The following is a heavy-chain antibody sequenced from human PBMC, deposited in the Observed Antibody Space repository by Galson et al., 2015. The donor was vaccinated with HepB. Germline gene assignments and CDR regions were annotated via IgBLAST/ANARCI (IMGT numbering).Heavy chain of an antibody. J-gene: IGHJ4*02. D-gene: IGHD6-13*01. CDR2: ITTSSSYI. CDR1: GFTFSSYS. CDR3: ARVEYSSSWYQDY. V-gene: IGHV3-21*01. Sequence: SLRFSCAASGFTFSSYSMNWVRQAPGKGLEWVSSITTSSSYIYYADSVKGRFTISRDNAKNSLYLQMNSLRAEDTAVYYCARVEYSSSWYQDYWGQGTLVTVSS.